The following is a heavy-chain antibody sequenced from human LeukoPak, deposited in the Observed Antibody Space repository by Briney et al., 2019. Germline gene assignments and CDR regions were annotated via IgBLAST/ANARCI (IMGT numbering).Heavy chain of an antibody. J-gene: IGHJ4*02. V-gene: IGHV6-1*01. D-gene: IGHD6-13*01. CDR2: TYYRSKWYN. CDR1: GDSVSSNSVA. CDR3: ARSSAASEGSLDFDY. Sequence: SQTLSLTCAISGDSVSSNSVAWNWIRQSPSRGLEWLGRTYYRSKWYNDYAVSVKSRITINPDTSKNQFSLQLNSVTPEDTAVYYCARSSAASEGSLDFDYWGQGTLVTVSS.